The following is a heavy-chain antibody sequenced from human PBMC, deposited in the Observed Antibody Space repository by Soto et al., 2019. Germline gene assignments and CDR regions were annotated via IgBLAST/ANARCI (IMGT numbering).Heavy chain of an antibody. D-gene: IGHD3-16*01. J-gene: IGHJ5*02. CDR3: AEGGGAYDT. CDR1: GGAFSSSS. V-gene: IGHV1-69*01. CDR2: IIPMFGTT. Sequence: QVQLVQSGAEVRKPGSSVNVSCKASGGAFSSSSINWVRQAPGQGLEWMGGIIPMFGTTNYAQKLQGRVTLTADESTSTAYMEMTDLRSEDTAVYYCAEGGGAYDTWGQGTLVTIST.